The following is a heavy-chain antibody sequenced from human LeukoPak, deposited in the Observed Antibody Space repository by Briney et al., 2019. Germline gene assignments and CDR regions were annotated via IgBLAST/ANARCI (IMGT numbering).Heavy chain of an antibody. D-gene: IGHD3-10*01. CDR1: GYTFTSYY. V-gene: IGHV1-46*01. CDR3: ARVAGGYFPFDY. CDR2: INPSGGST. J-gene: IGHJ4*02. Sequence: ASVKVSCKASGYTFTSYYMHWVRQAPGQGLEWMGIINPSGGSTSYAQKFQGRVTMTRDTSTSTVYMELSSLGSEDTAVYYCARVAGGYFPFDYWGQGTLVTVSS.